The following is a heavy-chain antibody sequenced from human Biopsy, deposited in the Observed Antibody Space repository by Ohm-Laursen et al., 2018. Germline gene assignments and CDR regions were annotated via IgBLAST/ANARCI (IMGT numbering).Heavy chain of an antibody. V-gene: IGHV4-59*11. CDR2: ISHTGYT. J-gene: IGHJ1*01. CDR3: SRGSNEYGGLYFPH. Sequence: SETLSLTCTVSGGSFTGHYWTWIRQPPGKGLEWIGHISHTGYTSYKSSLTSRVTISLDTSRKHFSLRLTSLAAADTAVYYCSRGSNEYGGLYFPHWGQGTLVTVSS. CDR1: GGSFTGHY. D-gene: IGHD4-23*01.